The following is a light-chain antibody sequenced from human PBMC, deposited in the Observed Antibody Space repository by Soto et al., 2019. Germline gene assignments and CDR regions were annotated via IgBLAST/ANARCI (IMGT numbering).Light chain of an antibody. CDR3: HQYNTYSWT. Sequence: DIQMTQFPSTLSASVGDRVTITCRASQSISNRLAWFQQKSGEAPNLLIHKASSLESGVPSRFSGSGSGTEFNLNISSLQPDDFATYCCHQYNTYSWTFGQGTMVEIK. CDR1: QSISNR. V-gene: IGKV1-5*03. J-gene: IGKJ1*01. CDR2: KAS.